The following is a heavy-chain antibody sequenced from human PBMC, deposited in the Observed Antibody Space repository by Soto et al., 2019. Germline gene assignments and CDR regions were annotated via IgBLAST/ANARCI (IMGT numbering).Heavy chain of an antibody. V-gene: IGHV3-74*01. D-gene: IGHD1-1*01. Sequence: PGGSLRLSCAASGFTFSSYWMHWVRQAPGKGLVWVSRINGDGRTTNYADSVKGQFTISRDNAKNTLYLQMNSLRAEDTAVYYCARGGAGAPTGEDYWGQGTLVTVSS. CDR2: INGDGRTT. CDR3: ARGGAGAPTGEDY. J-gene: IGHJ4*02. CDR1: GFTFSSYW.